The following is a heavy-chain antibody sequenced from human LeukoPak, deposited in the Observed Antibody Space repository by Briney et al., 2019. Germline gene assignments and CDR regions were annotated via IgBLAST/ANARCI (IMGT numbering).Heavy chain of an antibody. CDR1: GFTFSSYS. Sequence: PGGSLRLSCAASGFTFSSYSMNWVRQAPGKGLEWVSYISSSSSTIYYADSVKGRFTISRDNAKNSLYLQMNSLRAEDTAVYYCARDRRLNYYDSSGHDAFDIWGQGTMGTVSS. CDR2: ISSSSSTI. V-gene: IGHV3-48*04. CDR3: ARDRRLNYYDSSGHDAFDI. D-gene: IGHD3-22*01. J-gene: IGHJ3*02.